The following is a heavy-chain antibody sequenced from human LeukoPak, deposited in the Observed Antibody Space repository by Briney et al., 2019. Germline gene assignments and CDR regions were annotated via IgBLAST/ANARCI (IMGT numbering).Heavy chain of an antibody. V-gene: IGHV4-34*01. J-gene: IGHJ3*02. CDR3: ARDYYDSSGRDAFDI. CDR1: GGSFSGYY. D-gene: IGHD3-22*01. CDR2: INHSGST. Sequence: SETLSLTCAVYGGSFSGYYWSWIRQPPGKGLEWIGEINHSGSTDYNPSLKSRVTISVDTSKNQFSLKLSSVTAADTAVYYCARDYYDSSGRDAFDIWGQGTMVTVSS.